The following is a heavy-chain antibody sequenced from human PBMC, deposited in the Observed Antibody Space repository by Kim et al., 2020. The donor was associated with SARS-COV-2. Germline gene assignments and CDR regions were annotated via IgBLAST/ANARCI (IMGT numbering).Heavy chain of an antibody. CDR1: GFTFDDHA. Sequence: GGSLRLSCAASGFTFDDHAMHWVRQVPGKGLEWVSGISFNGDTLGYADSVKGRFTISRDNAKNSLYLQMNSLRAEDTAFYYCAKGGPPYYYYYGMDVWGQGTSVTVSS. CDR3: AKGGPPYYYYYGMDV. V-gene: IGHV3-9*01. CDR2: ISFNGDTL. J-gene: IGHJ6*02.